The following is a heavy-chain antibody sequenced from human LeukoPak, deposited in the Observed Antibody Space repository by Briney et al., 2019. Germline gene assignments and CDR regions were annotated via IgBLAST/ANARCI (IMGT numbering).Heavy chain of an antibody. V-gene: IGHV3-53*01. CDR1: GFTFSSYW. J-gene: IGHJ3*02. D-gene: IGHD2-21*02. CDR3: ARSGSPYCGGDCYSGNDAFDI. CDR2: IYSGGST. Sequence: PGGSLRLSCAASGFTFSSYWMSWVRQAPGKGLEWVSVIYSGGSTYYADSVKGRFTISRDNSKNTLYLQMNSLRAEDTAAYYCARSGSPYCGGDCYSGNDAFDIWGQGTMVTVSS.